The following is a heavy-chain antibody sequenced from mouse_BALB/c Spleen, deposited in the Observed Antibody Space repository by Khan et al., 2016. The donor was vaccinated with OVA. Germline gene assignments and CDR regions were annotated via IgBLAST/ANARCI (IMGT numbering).Heavy chain of an antibody. D-gene: IGHD1-1*02. CDR3: AKVLWSYYFALDY. Sequence: VQLVESGPGLVAPSQSLSITCTVSGFSLSDYGVSWIRQPPGKGLEWLGVIWGGGSTYYYSAIKSRLSISKDNSKSQVFLKMNSLQTDDTDIYYGAKVLWSYYFALDYWGQGTSVTVSS. J-gene: IGHJ4*01. CDR2: IWGGGST. V-gene: IGHV2-6-5*01. CDR1: GFSLSDYG.